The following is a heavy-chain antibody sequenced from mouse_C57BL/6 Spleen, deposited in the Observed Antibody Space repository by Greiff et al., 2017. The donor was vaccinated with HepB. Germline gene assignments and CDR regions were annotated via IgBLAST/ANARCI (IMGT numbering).Heavy chain of an antibody. CDR1: GYAFSSSW. J-gene: IGHJ1*03. D-gene: IGHD1-1*01. V-gene: IGHV1-82*01. Sequence: QVQLQQSGPELVKPGASVKISCKASGYAFSSSWMNWVKQRPGKGLEWIGRIYPGDGDTNYNGKFKGKATLTADKSSSTAYMQLSSLTSEDSAVYFCAIYYDGSSYWYFDVWGTGTTVTVSS. CDR2: IYPGDGDT. CDR3: AIYYDGSSYWYFDV.